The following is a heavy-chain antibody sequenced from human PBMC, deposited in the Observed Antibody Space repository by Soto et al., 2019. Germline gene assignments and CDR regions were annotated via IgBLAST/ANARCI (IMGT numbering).Heavy chain of an antibody. D-gene: IGHD3-22*01. V-gene: IGHV4-34*01. CDR1: GGSFSGYY. CDR2: INHSGST. CDR3: ARDLAYYYDSSGYRNWFDP. J-gene: IGHJ5*02. Sequence: SETLSLTCAVYGGSFSGYYWSWIRQPPGKGLEWIGEINHSGSTNYNPSLKSRVTISVDTSKNQFSLKLSSVTAADTAVYYCARDLAYYYDSSGYRNWFDPWGQGTLVTVSS.